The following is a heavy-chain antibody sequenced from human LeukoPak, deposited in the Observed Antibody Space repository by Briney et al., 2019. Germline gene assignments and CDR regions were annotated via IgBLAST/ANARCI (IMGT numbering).Heavy chain of an antibody. J-gene: IGHJ5*02. D-gene: IGHD2-15*01. CDR2: TYAGGAS. CDR1: GFNISKTY. CDR3: ARADTTKWWGLDP. V-gene: IGHV3-53*01. Sequence: GGSLRLSCGASGFNISKTYLMWARQAPGRRLEWVSVTYAGGASWYGDFVEGRFTISRDNSKNTVYLQMNGLRGDDTAIYFCARADTTKWWGLDPWGQGTQLTVAS.